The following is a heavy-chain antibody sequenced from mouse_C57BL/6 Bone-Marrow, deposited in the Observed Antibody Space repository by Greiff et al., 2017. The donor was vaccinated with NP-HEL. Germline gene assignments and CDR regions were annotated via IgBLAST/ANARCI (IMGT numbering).Heavy chain of an antibody. CDR1: GFTFSDYY. CDR2: ISNGGGST. V-gene: IGHV5-12*01. CDR3: ARQRGSYYEDAMDY. Sequence: EVKVVESGGGLVQPGGSLKLSCAASGFTFSDYYMYWVRQTPEKRLEWVAYISNGGGSTYYPDTVKGRFTISRDNAKNTLYLQMSRLKSEDTAMYYCARQRGSYYEDAMDYWGQGTSVTVSS. D-gene: IGHD2-4*01. J-gene: IGHJ4*01.